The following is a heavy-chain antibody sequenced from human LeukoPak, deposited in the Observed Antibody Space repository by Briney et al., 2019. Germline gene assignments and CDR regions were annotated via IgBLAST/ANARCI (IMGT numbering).Heavy chain of an antibody. Sequence: GGSLRLSCAASGFTFSSYGIHWVRQAPGKGLEWVAVISYDGSNKYYADSVKGRFTISRDNSKNTLYLQMNSLRAEDTAVYYCAREVNIVTKWGLAPDYWGQGTLVTVSS. CDR1: GFTFSSYG. V-gene: IGHV3-30*03. J-gene: IGHJ4*02. CDR2: ISYDGSNK. D-gene: IGHD5-12*01. CDR3: AREVNIVTKWGLAPDY.